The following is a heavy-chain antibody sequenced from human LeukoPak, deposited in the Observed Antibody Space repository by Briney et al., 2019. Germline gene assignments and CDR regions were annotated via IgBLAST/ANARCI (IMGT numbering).Heavy chain of an antibody. CDR3: AKDPGVVITSDDY. D-gene: IGHD3-22*01. Sequence: GGSLRLSCAASGFTFSSYGMHWVRQAPGKGLEWVAVISYDGSNKYYADLVKGRFTISRDNSKNTLYLQMNSLRAEDTAVYYCAKDPGVVITSDDYWGQGTLVTVSS. CDR1: GFTFSSYG. CDR2: ISYDGSNK. V-gene: IGHV3-30*18. J-gene: IGHJ4*02.